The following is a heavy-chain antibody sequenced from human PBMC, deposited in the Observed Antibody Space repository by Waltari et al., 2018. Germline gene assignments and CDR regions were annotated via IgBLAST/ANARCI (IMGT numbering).Heavy chain of an antibody. V-gene: IGHV4-39*01. CDR2: IYYRGTT. D-gene: IGHD3-3*01. CDR1: GDSINRDNYY. Sequence: QLQLQESGPGLVNPAETLSLTCPVSGDSINRDNYYWAWIRQPPGKGLEWIGSIYYRGTTYYTPALESRLTISIDTSRKQISLKLTSVTAADTAMYYCATYDIWNGYYFDWWGQGTVVTVSS. CDR3: ATYDIWNGYYFDW. J-gene: IGHJ4*02.